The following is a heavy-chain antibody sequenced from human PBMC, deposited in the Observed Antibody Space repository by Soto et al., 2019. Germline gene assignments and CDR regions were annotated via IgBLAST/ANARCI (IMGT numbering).Heavy chain of an antibody. Sequence: QVQLVQSGAEVKKPGSSVKISCKASGCTFSSYAISRVGQAPGQGLEWMGGIIPIFGTANYAQKFQGRVTITADESTSTAYMELSSLRSEDTAVYYCARGISSWLQVLDYWGQGTLVTVSS. CDR3: ARGISSWLQVLDY. V-gene: IGHV1-69*12. CDR2: IIPIFGTA. CDR1: GCTFSSYA. D-gene: IGHD5-12*01. J-gene: IGHJ4*02.